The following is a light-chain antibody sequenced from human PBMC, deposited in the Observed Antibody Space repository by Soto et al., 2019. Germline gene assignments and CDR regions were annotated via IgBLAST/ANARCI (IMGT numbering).Light chain of an antibody. Sequence: DIQITQSPSTLSASLGDRVTITCRASKFISKWLAWYQQKPGTAPKHLISQASSLESGVPSRFSGSGSGTEFTLTTTSPQPDYFATYYCHHYNSYLETFGQGTKVEIK. J-gene: IGKJ1*01. CDR1: KFISKW. V-gene: IGKV1-5*03. CDR2: QAS. CDR3: HHYNSYLET.